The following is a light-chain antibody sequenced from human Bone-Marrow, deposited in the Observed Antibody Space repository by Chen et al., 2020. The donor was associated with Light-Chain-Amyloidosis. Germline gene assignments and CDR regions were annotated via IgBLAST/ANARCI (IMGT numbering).Light chain of an antibody. CDR2: RDT. V-gene: IGLV3-25*03. CDR3: QSADSSGTYEVI. Sequence: SYDLTQPPSVSVSPGQTARIHCSGDDLPTKYAYWYQQKPGQAPVLVIHRDTERPSGISERFSGSSSGTTATLTISGVQAEDVADYHCQSADSSGTYEVIFGGGTKLTVL. CDR1: DLPTKY. J-gene: IGLJ2*01.